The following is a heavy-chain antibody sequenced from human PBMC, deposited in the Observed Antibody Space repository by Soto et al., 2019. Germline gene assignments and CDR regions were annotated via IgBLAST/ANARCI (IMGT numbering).Heavy chain of an antibody. Sequence: SETLSLTCRVSGDSISDTIYYWGWIRQPPGKGLEWIGSIHYSGSTQFHPSLKSRVTISVDTSKNEFSLRLSSVTAADTAVYYCARHLKAVAAAMDYWGQGIPVTVSS. CDR1: GDSISDTIYY. J-gene: IGHJ4*02. CDR2: IHYSGST. D-gene: IGHD6-19*01. CDR3: ARHLKAVAAAMDY. V-gene: IGHV4-39*01.